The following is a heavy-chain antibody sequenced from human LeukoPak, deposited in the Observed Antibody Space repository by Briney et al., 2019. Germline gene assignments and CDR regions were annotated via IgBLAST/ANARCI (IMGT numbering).Heavy chain of an antibody. Sequence: GGSLRLSCAVSGFPLNSYSMNWVRQAPGKGLEWVSSIGSSSSYRDYTDSVKGRFTISRDNAKNLLFLQMNSLRVDDTAVYYCARSLYSYGYLYFDYWGQGTLVTVSS. J-gene: IGHJ4*02. V-gene: IGHV3-21*01. D-gene: IGHD5-18*01. CDR1: GFPLNSYS. CDR2: IGSSSSYR. CDR3: ARSLYSYGYLYFDY.